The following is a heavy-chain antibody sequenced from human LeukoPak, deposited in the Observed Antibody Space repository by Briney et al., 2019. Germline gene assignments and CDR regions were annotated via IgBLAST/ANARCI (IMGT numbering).Heavy chain of an antibody. CDR3: ARGSGYFDI. Sequence: GRSLRLSCAASGFTFSDYYMSWIRQAPGRGLEWVSYISKNGDHTNYADSLKGRFTTSRDNDKNSVYLQISSLRAEDAALYYYARGSGYFDIWGRGTRVTVTS. CDR2: ISKNGDHT. J-gene: IGHJ2*01. CDR1: GFTFSDYY. V-gene: IGHV3-11*05.